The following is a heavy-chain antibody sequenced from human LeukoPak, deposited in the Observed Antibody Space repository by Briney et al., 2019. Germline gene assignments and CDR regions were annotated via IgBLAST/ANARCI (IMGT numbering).Heavy chain of an antibody. CDR2: ISGSGGST. CDR1: GFTFSSYA. D-gene: IGHD3-22*01. CDR3: AKDRPYYDSSGYYCPLFDY. V-gene: IGHV3-23*01. J-gene: IGHJ4*02. Sequence: PGGSLRLSCAASGFTFSSYAMSWVRQAPGKGLEWVSAISGSGGSTYYADSVKGRFTISRDNSKNTLYLQMNSLRAEDTAVYYCAKDRPYYDSSGYYCPLFDYWGQGTLVTVSS.